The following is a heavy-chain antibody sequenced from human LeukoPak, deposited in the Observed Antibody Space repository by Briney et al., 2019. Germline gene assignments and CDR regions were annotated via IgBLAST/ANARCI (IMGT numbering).Heavy chain of an antibody. CDR2: SNPNSGGT. CDR1: GYTFSGNY. CDR3: ARDILGFFDY. V-gene: IGHV1-2*02. D-gene: IGHD3-9*01. J-gene: IGHJ4*02. Sequence: ASVKVSCKASGYTFSGNYMHWVRQAPGQGLEWMGWSNPNSGGTRYAQKFQGRVTMTRDTSISTAYMELSSLRSDDTAVYYCARDILGFFDYWGQGTLVTVSS.